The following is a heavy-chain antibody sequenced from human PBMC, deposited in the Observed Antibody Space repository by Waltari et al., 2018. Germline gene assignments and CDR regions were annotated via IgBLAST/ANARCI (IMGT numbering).Heavy chain of an antibody. CDR2: FVPEDGAT. V-gene: IGHV1-24*01. D-gene: IGHD1-26*01. CDR1: GYTLTELS. J-gene: IGHJ5*02. CDR3: ATALTAKWEGGGWFDP. Sequence: QVQLVQSGAEVKKPGASVKVSCKVSGYTLTELSMHWVRQAPGKGLEWMGGFVPEDGATTYSQNCQGRVTMTEDTSTDAAYMELSSLRSEDTAVYYCATALTAKWEGGGWFDPWGQGTLVTVSS.